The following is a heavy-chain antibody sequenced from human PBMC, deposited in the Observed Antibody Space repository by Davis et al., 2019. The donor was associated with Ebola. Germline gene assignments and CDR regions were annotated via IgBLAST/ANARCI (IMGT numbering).Heavy chain of an antibody. J-gene: IGHJ4*02. CDR1: GFSVSSNY. V-gene: IGHV3-53*04. D-gene: IGHD6-19*01. CDR2: INTAGGT. Sequence: GGSLRLSCAASGFSVSSNYMNWVRQAPGKGLEWVSVINTAGGTSYAESVKGRFTISRHNFKNTLYLQMNSLRTEDTAVYYCAKESQWLDYFDYWGQGTLVTVSS. CDR3: AKESQWLDYFDY.